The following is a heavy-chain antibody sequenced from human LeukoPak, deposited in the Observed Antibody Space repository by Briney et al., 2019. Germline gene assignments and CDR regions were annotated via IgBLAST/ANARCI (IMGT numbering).Heavy chain of an antibody. CDR1: GGSISSSSAY. D-gene: IGHD5-18*01. CDR2: IYYSKNT. Sequence: SETLSLTCTVSGGSISSSSAYWGWIRQPPGKGLEWIGSIYYSKNTYYNPSLKSRVTISADTSKNQFSLTLGSVSATDTAVYYFVSPRGFSYGYFDYWGQGTLVTVSS. CDR3: VSPRGFSYGYFDY. V-gene: IGHV4-39*01. J-gene: IGHJ4*02.